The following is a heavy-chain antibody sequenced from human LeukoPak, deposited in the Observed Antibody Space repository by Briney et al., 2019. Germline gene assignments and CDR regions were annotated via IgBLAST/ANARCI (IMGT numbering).Heavy chain of an antibody. CDR3: AKLRQWLVASPFDY. CDR2: ISGSGGST. CDR1: GFTFSSYA. J-gene: IGHJ4*02. D-gene: IGHD6-19*01. V-gene: IGHV3-23*01. Sequence: GRSLRLSCAASGFTFSSYAMSWVRQAPGKGLEWVSAISGSGGSTYYADSVKGRFTISRDNSKNTLYLQMNSLRAEDTAVYYCAKLRQWLVASPFDYWGQGTLVTVSS.